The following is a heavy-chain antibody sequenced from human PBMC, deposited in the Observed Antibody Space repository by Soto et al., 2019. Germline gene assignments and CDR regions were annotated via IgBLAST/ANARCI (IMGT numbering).Heavy chain of an antibody. J-gene: IGHJ4*02. CDR2: IYHSGST. V-gene: IGHV4-4*02. Sequence: QVPLQESGPRLVRPSGTLSLTCTVSSGSITSANWWSWVRQPPGRGLEWIGEIYHSGSTNYNLSLKSRVTLSVDKSKNQFFLSLSSVTAADTAMYYCARRGGGVVLAATTPFDYWGLGTLVTVSS. CDR3: ARRGGGVVLAATTPFDY. CDR1: SGSITSANW. D-gene: IGHD2-15*01.